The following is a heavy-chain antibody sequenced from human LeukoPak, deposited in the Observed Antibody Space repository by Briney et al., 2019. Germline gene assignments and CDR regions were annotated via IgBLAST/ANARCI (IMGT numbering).Heavy chain of an antibody. D-gene: IGHD2-2*02. Sequence: SVRVSCKASGGTFSSYAISWVRQAPGQGLEWMGGIIPIFGTANYAQKFQGRVTITTDESTSTAYMELSSLRSEDTAVYYCASHWDIVVVPAAIAPGDYYYYMDVWGKGTTVTVSS. CDR1: GGTFSSYA. V-gene: IGHV1-69*05. CDR2: IIPIFGTA. CDR3: ASHWDIVVVPAAIAPGDYYYYMDV. J-gene: IGHJ6*03.